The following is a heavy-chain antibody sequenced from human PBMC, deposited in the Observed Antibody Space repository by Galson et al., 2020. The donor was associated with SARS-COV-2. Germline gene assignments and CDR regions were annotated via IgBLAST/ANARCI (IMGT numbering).Heavy chain of an antibody. V-gene: IGHV1-2*06. CDR1: GYTFSCNY. D-gene: IGHD3-10*01. CDR2: ITPNSGDT. J-gene: IGHJ5*02. Sequence: VKVSCQASGYTFSCNYMQWVRLAPEQGLEWMGRITPNSGDTDVAQKFQGRVTMTTDTSLTTAYMELSRLTSDDTAVYYCTRGSNSSPFYHFDPWGQGTLVTVSS. CDR3: TRGSNSSPFYHFDP.